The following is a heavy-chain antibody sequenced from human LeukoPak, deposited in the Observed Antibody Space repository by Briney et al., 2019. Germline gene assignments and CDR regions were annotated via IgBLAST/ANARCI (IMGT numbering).Heavy chain of an antibody. J-gene: IGHJ4*02. D-gene: IGHD3-22*01. Sequence: GGSLRLSCAASGFTFSSYAMHWVRQAPGKGLEWVAVISYDGNNKYCADSVKGRFTISRDNSKNTLYLQMNSLRAEDTAVYYCAKAGTMTYFDYWGQGTLVTVSS. CDR1: GFTFSSYA. V-gene: IGHV3-30-3*01. CDR2: ISYDGNNK. CDR3: AKAGTMTYFDY.